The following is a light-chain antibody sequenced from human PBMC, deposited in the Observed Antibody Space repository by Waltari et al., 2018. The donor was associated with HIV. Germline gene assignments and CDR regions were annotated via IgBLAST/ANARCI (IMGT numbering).Light chain of an antibody. CDR3: QVWDTTTDQWV. CDR2: DAN. V-gene: IGLV3-21*04. J-gene: IGLJ3*02. CDR1: NIGSKS. Sequence: SYVLTQPPSVSVDPGATARITCGGTNIGSKSVQWYQQKPGQAPVLVIYDANDRPSGIPERFSGSSSGNTATLTISRVEAGDEADYYCQVWDTTTDQWVFGGGTELAVL.